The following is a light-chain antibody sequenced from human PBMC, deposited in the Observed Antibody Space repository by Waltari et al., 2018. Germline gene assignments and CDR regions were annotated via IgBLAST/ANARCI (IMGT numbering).Light chain of an antibody. CDR1: QGISSY. CDR3: QQLSTYPLN. J-gene: IGKJ4*01. Sequence: IQLTQSPSSLSASAGDRVTITCRASQGISSYLGWYQQKPGRAPKLLIYEASNLYSGVPSRFSGSGSGTDFTLTISSLQPEDFATYFCQQLSTYPLNFGGGTKVE. CDR2: EAS. V-gene: IGKV1-9*01.